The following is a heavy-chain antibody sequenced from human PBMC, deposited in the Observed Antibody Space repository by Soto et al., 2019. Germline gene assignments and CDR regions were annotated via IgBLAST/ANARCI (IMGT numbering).Heavy chain of an antibody. CDR2: INAGNGNT. V-gene: IGHV1-3*01. J-gene: IGHJ5*02. Sequence: ASVKVSCKGSGYTFTSYDMHWVRQAPGQRLEWMGWINAGNGNTKYSQKFQGRVTITRDTSTSTAYMELRSLRSDDTAVYYCARGVGSGSYYNQYNWFDPWGQGTLVTVSS. CDR1: GYTFTSYD. D-gene: IGHD3-10*01. CDR3: ARGVGSGSYYNQYNWFDP.